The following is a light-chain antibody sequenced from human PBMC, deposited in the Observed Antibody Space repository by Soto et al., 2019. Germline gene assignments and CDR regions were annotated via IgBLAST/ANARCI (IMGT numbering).Light chain of an antibody. Sequence: EIVLTQAPGTLSLSPGERATLSCRASQSVSSTYLAWYQQQPGQAPRLLIYGASNRATGTPDRFSGSGSGTDFTLTISRLEPEDFAVYYCQQYGSSSWTFGQGTKVEIK. CDR1: QSVSSTY. J-gene: IGKJ1*01. CDR2: GAS. V-gene: IGKV3-20*01. CDR3: QQYGSSSWT.